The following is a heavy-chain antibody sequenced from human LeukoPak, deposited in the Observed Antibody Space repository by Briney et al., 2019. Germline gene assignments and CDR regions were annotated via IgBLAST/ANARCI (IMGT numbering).Heavy chain of an antibody. CDR2: ISSDGANA. D-gene: IGHD3-3*01. V-gene: IGHV3-74*01. J-gene: IGHJ4*02. CDR1: GFTFSTYW. CDR3: ARDLDFWVRGDY. Sequence: GGSLRPSCAASGFTFSTYWMHWVRQVPGKGLVWVSRISSDGANANYADSVKGRFTISRDNAKNSLYLQMNSLRAEDTAVYYCARDLDFWVRGDYWGQGTLVTVSS.